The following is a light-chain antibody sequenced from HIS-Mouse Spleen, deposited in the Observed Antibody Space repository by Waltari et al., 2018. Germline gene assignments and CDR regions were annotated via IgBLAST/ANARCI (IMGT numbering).Light chain of an antibody. CDR2: EDS. CDR1: ALPKNS. CDR3: YSTDSSGNHRV. Sequence: SYQLTQPPSVSVSPGQTARITCSGDALPKNSPYWYQQTSGQAPVLVIYEDSKRPSGIPERFSGSSSGTMATLTISGAQVEDEADYYCYSTDSSGNHRVFGGGTKLTVL. V-gene: IGLV3-10*01. J-gene: IGLJ2*01.